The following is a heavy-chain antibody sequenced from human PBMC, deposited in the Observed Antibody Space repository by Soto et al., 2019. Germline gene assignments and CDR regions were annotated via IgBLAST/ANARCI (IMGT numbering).Heavy chain of an antibody. CDR3: AKSMASKVVGGLPDY. Sequence: EVHLEQSGGGLVQAGRSLRLSCAASRFFFGDYAFHWVRHAPGKGLEWVTGITSRGTDIAYADSVKGRIIISRDNAMNVLHLHMNSLRYEDTAVYYCAKSMASKVVGGLPDYGGQGTEVTVSS. V-gene: IGHV3-9*01. CDR1: RFFFGDYA. J-gene: IGHJ4*02. CDR2: ITSRGTDI. D-gene: IGHD3-16*01.